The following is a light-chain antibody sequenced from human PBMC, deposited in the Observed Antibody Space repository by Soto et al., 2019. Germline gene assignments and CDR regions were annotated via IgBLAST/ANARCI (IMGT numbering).Light chain of an antibody. CDR2: NAS. CDR3: QYCDDYSWT. CDR1: QSITDW. Sequence: DIQMTQSPSTLSASVGDRVTITCRASQSITDWLAWYQQKPGKAPKFRIYNASTLEGGVPSRFSGSGSGTEFTLTISSVQPDDFATYYCQYCDDYSWTFGQGTKVEIK. V-gene: IGKV1-5*03. J-gene: IGKJ1*01.